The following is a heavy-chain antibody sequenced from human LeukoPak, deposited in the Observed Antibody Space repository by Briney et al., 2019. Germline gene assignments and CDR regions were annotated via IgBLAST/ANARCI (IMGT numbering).Heavy chain of an antibody. D-gene: IGHD3-10*01. V-gene: IGHV3-30*03. CDR3: ARVGWFGSKGALHDAFDI. Sequence: PGGSLRLSCAYSGFTFRNHGMHWVRQAPGKGLEWVAVASTDEISQSYADSVKGRFIISRDNAKNSVHLQMDSLRAEDTSVYYCARVGWFGSKGALHDAFDIWGQGTMVTVSS. CDR1: GFTFRNHG. CDR2: ASTDEISQ. J-gene: IGHJ3*02.